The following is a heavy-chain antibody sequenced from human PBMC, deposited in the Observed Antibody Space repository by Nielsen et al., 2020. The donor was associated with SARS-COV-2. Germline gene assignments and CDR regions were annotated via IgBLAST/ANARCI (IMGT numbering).Heavy chain of an antibody. D-gene: IGHD3-3*01. CDR1: GFTFSSYS. CDR3: ARSPDGFWSGYFDY. V-gene: IGHV3-21*01. CDR2: ISSSSSYI. J-gene: IGHJ4*02. Sequence: GGSLRLSCAASGFTFSSYSMNWVRQAPGKGLEWVSSISSSSSYIYYADSVKGRFTISRDNAKNSLYLQMNSLRAEDTAVYYCARSPDGFWSGYFDYWGQGTRVTVSS.